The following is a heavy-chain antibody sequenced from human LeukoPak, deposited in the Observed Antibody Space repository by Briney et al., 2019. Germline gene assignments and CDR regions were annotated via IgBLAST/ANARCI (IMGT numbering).Heavy chain of an antibody. V-gene: IGHV3-11*01. J-gene: IGHJ6*02. D-gene: IGHD5-18*01. CDR3: ASSIQLWPPFYYGMDV. CDR2: ISSSGSTI. CDR1: GFTLSDYY. Sequence: GGSLRLSCAASGFTLSDYYMSWIRQAPGKGLEWVSYISSSGSTIYYADSVKGRFTISRDNAKNSLYLQMNSLRAEDTAVYYCASSIQLWPPFYYGMDVWGQGTTVTVSS.